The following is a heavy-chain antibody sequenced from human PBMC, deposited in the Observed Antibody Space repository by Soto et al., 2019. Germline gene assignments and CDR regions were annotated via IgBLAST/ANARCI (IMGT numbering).Heavy chain of an antibody. J-gene: IGHJ4*02. CDR3: ARYSFGFAY. V-gene: IGHV4-30-2*01. CDR1: GGSISSGGFS. CDR2: IYYGGST. Sequence: LSLTCSVSGGSISSGGFSWSWIRQPPGKGLEWIGYIYYGGSTYYNPSLKSRVTMSVDRSKNQFSLELGSVTAADTAVYYCARYSFGFAYWGRGTLVTVSS. D-gene: IGHD5-18*01.